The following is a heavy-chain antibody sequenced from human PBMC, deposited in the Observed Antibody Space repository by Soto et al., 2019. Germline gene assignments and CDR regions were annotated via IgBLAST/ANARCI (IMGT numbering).Heavy chain of an antibody. CDR2: IYYSGST. Sequence: SETQSLTCTVSGGSISSSSYYWGWISKPPGKGLEWIGSIYYSGSTYYNPSLKSRVTISVDTSKNQFSLKLSSVTAADTAVYYCARPSGSYLYYFDYWGQGTLVTVSS. D-gene: IGHD1-26*01. CDR3: ARPSGSYLYYFDY. J-gene: IGHJ4*02. V-gene: IGHV4-39*01. CDR1: GGSISSSSYY.